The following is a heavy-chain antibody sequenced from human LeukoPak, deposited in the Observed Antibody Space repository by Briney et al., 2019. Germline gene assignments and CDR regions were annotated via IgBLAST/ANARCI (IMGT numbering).Heavy chain of an antibody. Sequence: WASVKVSCKASGGTSSSYAISWVRQAPGQGLEWMGGIIPIFGTANYAQQFQGRVTITADESTSTAYMELSSLRSEDTAVYYCARGSALLALSFDYWGQGTLVTVSS. CDR2: IIPIFGTA. CDR3: ARGSALLALSFDY. V-gene: IGHV1-69*13. J-gene: IGHJ4*02. D-gene: IGHD2-15*01. CDR1: GGTSSSYA.